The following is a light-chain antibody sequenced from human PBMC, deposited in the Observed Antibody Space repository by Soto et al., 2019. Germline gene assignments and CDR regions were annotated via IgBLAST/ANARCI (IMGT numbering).Light chain of an antibody. J-gene: IGLJ3*02. V-gene: IGLV3-21*04. CDR2: YDS. CDR1: NIGSES. CDR3: LVWYGSIDQQV. Sequence: SYELTQPPSVSVAPGETARIDCGGNNIGSESVHWYPQKPGQAPVLIIYYDSARPSGIPERFSGSNSGNTATLIISRVEAFDEAHYYCLVWYGSIDQQVLVGGTKLTVL.